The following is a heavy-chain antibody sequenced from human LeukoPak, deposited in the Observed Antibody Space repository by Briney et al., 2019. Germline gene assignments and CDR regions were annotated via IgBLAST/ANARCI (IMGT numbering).Heavy chain of an antibody. Sequence: GGSLRLSCAASGFTFSSYSMNWVRQAPGKGLEWVSSISGSSSYIYYADSVKGRFTISRDNAKNSLYLQMNSLRAEDTAVYYCARGEGSGSFRFDPWGQGTLVTVSS. D-gene: IGHD3-10*01. V-gene: IGHV3-21*01. CDR1: GFTFSSYS. CDR2: ISGSSSYI. J-gene: IGHJ5*02. CDR3: ARGEGSGSFRFDP.